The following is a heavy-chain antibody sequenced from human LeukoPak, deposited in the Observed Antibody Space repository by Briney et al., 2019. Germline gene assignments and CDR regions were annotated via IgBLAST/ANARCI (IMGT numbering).Heavy chain of an antibody. D-gene: IGHD5-12*01. CDR1: RYTLTELS. CDR3: ATYSGYALHDAFDI. V-gene: IGHV1-24*01. Sequence: ASVKVSCKVSRYTLTELSMHWVRQAPGKGLEWMGGFDPEDGETIYARKFQGRVTMTEDTSTDTAYMELSSLRSEDTAVYYCATYSGYALHDAFDIWGQGTMVTVSS. CDR2: FDPEDGET. J-gene: IGHJ3*02.